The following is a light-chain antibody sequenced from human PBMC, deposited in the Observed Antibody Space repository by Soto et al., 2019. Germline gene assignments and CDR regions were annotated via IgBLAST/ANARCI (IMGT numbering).Light chain of an antibody. CDR1: QSVSSN. J-gene: IGKJ4*01. CDR3: QQYNSWPPLT. Sequence: EIVMTQSPATLSVSPGERATLSCRASQSVSSNFAWYQQKPGQAPRLLIYGASTRATGIPARFSGSGPGTEFTLTISSLQSEDLEVYYCQQYNSWPPLTFGGGTKVEIK. V-gene: IGKV3-15*01. CDR2: GAS.